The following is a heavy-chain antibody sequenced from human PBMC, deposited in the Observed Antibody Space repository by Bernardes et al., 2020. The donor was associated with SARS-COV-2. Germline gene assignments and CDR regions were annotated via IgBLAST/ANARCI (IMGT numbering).Heavy chain of an antibody. CDR2: ISPSGDIQ. CDR3: VRDIGS. D-gene: IGHD3-16*02. V-gene: IGHV3-48*02. J-gene: IGHJ5*02. CDR1: GFTFSLYT. Sequence: GGSLRLSRAASGFTFSLYTMNWVRQAPGRGPEWISHISPSGDIQYYADSVKGRFTVSRDNAKNSLYLQLNSLRDEDTAVYHCVRDIGSWGQGTQVTVSS.